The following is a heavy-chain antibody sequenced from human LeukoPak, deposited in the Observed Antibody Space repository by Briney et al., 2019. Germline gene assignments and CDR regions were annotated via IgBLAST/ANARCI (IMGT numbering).Heavy chain of an antibody. CDR3: ARVPARYYYYGMDV. CDR1: GFTFSSYG. CDR2: IWYDGSNK. V-gene: IGHV3-33*01. J-gene: IGHJ6*02. Sequence: GGSLRLSCAASGFTFSSYGMHWVRQAPGKGLEWVAVIWYDGSNKYYADSVTGRFTISRDNSKNTLYLQMNSLRAEDTAVYYCARVPARYYYYGMDVWGQGTTVTVSS.